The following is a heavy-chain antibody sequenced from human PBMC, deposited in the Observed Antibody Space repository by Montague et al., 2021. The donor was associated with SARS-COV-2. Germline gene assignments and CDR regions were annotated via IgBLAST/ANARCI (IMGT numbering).Heavy chain of an antibody. CDR3: AREDRWNWFDP. CDR1: GGSINNSY. J-gene: IGHJ5*02. V-gene: IGHV4-59*12. Sequence: SETLSLTYTVSGGSINNSYWSWIRQPPGKGLEWIGYIYYRGSTNYNPSLETRVTISVDPAKNQFSLKMSSVTAADTAVYYCAREDRWNWFDPWGQGTLVIVSS. CDR2: IYYRGST. D-gene: IGHD5-24*01.